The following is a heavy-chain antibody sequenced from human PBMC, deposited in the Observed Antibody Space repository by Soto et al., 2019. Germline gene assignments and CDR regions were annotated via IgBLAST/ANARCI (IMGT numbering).Heavy chain of an antibody. CDR2: IIPIFGTA. CDR3: ARVLQPYTYYDILTGHPDPYYGMDV. Sequence: SVKVSCKASGYTFTSYGISWVRQAPGQGLEWMGGIIPIFGTANYAQKFQGRVTITADKSTSTAYMELSSLRSEDTAVYYCARVLQPYTYYDILTGHPDPYYGMDVWGQGTTVTVSS. J-gene: IGHJ6*02. V-gene: IGHV1-69*06. CDR1: GYTFTSYG. D-gene: IGHD3-9*01.